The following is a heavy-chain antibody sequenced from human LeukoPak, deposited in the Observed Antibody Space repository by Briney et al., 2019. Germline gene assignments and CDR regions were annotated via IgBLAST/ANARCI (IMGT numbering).Heavy chain of an antibody. J-gene: IGHJ4*02. Sequence: ASVKVSCKTSGYTFSNYGISWVRQAPGQGLEWMGWITAYNGNRLYAQRFQGRVTMTTDTSASTAYMELRSLRSDDTAVYYCARDHNWVVDYWGQGTLVTVSS. CDR3: ARDHNWVVDY. D-gene: IGHD1-1*01. CDR2: ITAYNGNR. V-gene: IGHV1-18*01. CDR1: GYTFSNYG.